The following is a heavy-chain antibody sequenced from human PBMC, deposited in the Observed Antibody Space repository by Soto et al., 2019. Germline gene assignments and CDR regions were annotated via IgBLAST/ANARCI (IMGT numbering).Heavy chain of an antibody. CDR1: GYTFSGYY. CDR3: ARGRSVAGKKFDY. V-gene: IGHV1-2*02. D-gene: IGHD6-19*01. Sequence: QVQLVQSGAEVKKPGASVKVSCKASGYTFSGYYIHWVRQAPGQGPEWVGWINPNNGDTNYAQKDQGRVTMTRDTSITTVYMELNSLRSDDTAVYYCARGRSVAGKKFDYWGQGTLVTVS. J-gene: IGHJ4*02. CDR2: INPNNGDT.